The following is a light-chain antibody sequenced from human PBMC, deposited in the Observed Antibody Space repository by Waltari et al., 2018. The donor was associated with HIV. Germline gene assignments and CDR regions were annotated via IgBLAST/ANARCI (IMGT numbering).Light chain of an antibody. CDR3: QVWDSSSDHPVV. CDR2: DDS. V-gene: IGLV3-21*02. J-gene: IGLJ2*01. CDR1: NIGSKG. Sequence: SYVVTQPPSVSVAPGQTARITCGGNNIGSKGVHWYQQKPGQAPVLVVYDDSDRHSGIPVRLSGSNSGNTATLTISRVEVGDEADYYCQVWDSSSDHPVVFGGGTKLTVL.